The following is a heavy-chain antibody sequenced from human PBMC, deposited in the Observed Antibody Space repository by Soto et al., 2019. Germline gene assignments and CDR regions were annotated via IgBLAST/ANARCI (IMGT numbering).Heavy chain of an antibody. Sequence: QLQLQESGSGLVKPSQTLSLTCAVSGGSISSGGYSWSWIRQPPGKGLEWIGYIYHSGSTYYNPSLQSRVTISVDRSKNQFSLKLSSVTAADTDGYYCARGGYLGELSLPFDYWGQGTLVTVSS. CDR2: IYHSGST. J-gene: IGHJ4*02. V-gene: IGHV4-30-2*01. CDR1: GGSISSGGYS. D-gene: IGHD3-16*02. CDR3: ARGGYLGELSLPFDY.